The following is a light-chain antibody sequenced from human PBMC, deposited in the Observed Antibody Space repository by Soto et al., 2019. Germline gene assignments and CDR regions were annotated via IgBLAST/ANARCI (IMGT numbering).Light chain of an antibody. CDR2: EVS. CDR3: TSYSDSKTGV. Sequence: QSVLTQPASVSGSPGQSITISCTGTSSDIGAYTYVSRYQHPPDKAPKLIIYEVSNRPSGVSNRFSGSKSGNVASLTISGLQAEDEADYYCTSYSDSKTGVFGGGTKLTVL. J-gene: IGLJ3*02. CDR1: SSDIGAYTY. V-gene: IGLV2-14*01.